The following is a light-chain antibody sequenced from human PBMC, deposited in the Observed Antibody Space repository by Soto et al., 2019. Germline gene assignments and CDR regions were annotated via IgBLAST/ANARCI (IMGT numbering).Light chain of an antibody. Sequence: DIQMTQSPSSVSASVGDIVTITCRASQDIGSWLAWYQQKPGKAPEXLIYGSSRLQGGVPLRFSGSGSGTELSVTITGLQPEDFATYFCQQTNTFPWTFGQGTKVDIK. V-gene: IGKV1-12*01. CDR3: QQTNTFPWT. CDR2: GSS. J-gene: IGKJ1*01. CDR1: QDIGSW.